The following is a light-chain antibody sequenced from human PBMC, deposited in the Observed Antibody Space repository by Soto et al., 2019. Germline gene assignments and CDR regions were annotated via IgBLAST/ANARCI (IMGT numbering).Light chain of an antibody. CDR1: QSVSSSY. V-gene: IGKV3D-20*02. Sequence: EIVLTQSPGTLSLSPGERATLSCRASQSVSSSYLAWYQQKPGQAPRLLIYGASSRATGIPDRFSGSGSGTDFTLTISSLQSEDFALYYCQQRRSWQVTFGQGTRLEIK. CDR3: QQRRSWQVT. J-gene: IGKJ5*01. CDR2: GAS.